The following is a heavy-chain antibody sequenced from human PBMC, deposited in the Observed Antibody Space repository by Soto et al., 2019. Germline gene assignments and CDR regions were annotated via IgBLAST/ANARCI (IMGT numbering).Heavy chain of an antibody. J-gene: IGHJ4*02. CDR1: GDSISGSPYY. D-gene: IGHD4-4*01. CDR3: ARLQTTVPNY. Sequence: QVQLQESGPGLVMPSETLSLTCTVSGDSISGSPYYWGWIRQPPGKRMEWIGSIFYDGYTVYTPYLQSRVPLSVHTPKNQFSLKLTSVAAADTATYSCARLQTTVPNYWGQGILVTVSS. V-gene: IGHV4-39*01. CDR2: IFYDGYT.